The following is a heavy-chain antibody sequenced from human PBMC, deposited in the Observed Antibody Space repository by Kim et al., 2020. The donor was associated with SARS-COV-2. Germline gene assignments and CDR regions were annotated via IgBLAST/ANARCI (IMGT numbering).Heavy chain of an antibody. CDR2: IYYSGST. J-gene: IGHJ5*02. CDR3: ARQRPWYRPTVWFDP. D-gene: IGHD6-13*01. CDR1: GGSISSSSYY. V-gene: IGHV4-39*01. Sequence: SETLSLTCTVSGGSISSSSYYWGWIRQPPGKGLEWIGSIYYSGSTYYNPSLKSRVTISVDTSKNQFSLKLSSVTAADTAMYYCARQRPWYRPTVWFDPWGQGTLVTVSS.